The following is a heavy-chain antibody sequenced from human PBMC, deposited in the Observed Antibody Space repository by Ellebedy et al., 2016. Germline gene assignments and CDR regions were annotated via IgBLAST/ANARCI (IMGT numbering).Heavy chain of an antibody. Sequence: SETLSLTCTVSGGSVSSDFWSWLRQPPGRGLEWIGYISFSGFYKYSPSLQSRVSISADSSRSQFSLSLNSVTAADSAVYYCARLPRGTSFGFFDFWGQGALVTVSS. D-gene: IGHD5-18*01. CDR3: ARLPRGTSFGFFDF. V-gene: IGHV4-59*02. CDR2: ISFSGFY. CDR1: GGSVSSDF. J-gene: IGHJ4*02.